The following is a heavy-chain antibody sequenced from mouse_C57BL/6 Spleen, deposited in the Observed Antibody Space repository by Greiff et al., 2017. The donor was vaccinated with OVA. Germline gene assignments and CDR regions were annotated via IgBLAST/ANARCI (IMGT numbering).Heavy chain of an antibody. Sequence: VQLQQSGPELVKPGASVKISCKASGYAFSSSWMNWVKQRPGKGLEWIGRIYPGDGDTNYNGKFKGKATLTADKSSSTAYMQLSSLTSEDSAVYFCARSYYCGSSYYFDYWGQGTTLTVSS. CDR1: GYAFSSSW. CDR2: IYPGDGDT. CDR3: ARSYYCGSSYYFDY. J-gene: IGHJ2*01. V-gene: IGHV1-82*01. D-gene: IGHD1-1*01.